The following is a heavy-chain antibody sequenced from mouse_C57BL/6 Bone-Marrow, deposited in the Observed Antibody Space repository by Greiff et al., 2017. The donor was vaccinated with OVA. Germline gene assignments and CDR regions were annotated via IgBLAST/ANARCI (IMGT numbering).Heavy chain of an antibody. CDR1: GISITTGNYR. Sequence: EVQRVESGPGLVKPSQTVFLTCTVTGISITTGNYRWSWIRQFPGNKLEWIGYIYYSGTITYNPSLTRRTTITRDTPKNQFFLEMNSLTAEDTATYYGARDLGAGWNYAMDYGGQGTSVTVSS. CDR3: ARDLGAGWNYAMDY. CDR2: IYYSGTI. J-gene: IGHJ4*01. D-gene: IGHD1-1*02. V-gene: IGHV3-5*01.